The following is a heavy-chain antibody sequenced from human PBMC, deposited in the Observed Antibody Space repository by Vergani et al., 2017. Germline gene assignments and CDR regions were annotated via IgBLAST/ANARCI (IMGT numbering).Heavy chain of an antibody. Sequence: EVQLVESGGGLVQPGGSLRLSCSASGFTFRSYAMHWVRQAPGKGLEYVLAITSNGGSSYYADSVKDRFTISRDNSKNTLFLQMSSLRPADTALYYCVKRWGSGGPDIDYWGQGTLVTVSS. CDR1: GFTFRSYA. CDR2: ITSNGGSS. D-gene: IGHD3-10*01. J-gene: IGHJ4*02. CDR3: VKRWGSGGPDIDY. V-gene: IGHV3-64D*06.